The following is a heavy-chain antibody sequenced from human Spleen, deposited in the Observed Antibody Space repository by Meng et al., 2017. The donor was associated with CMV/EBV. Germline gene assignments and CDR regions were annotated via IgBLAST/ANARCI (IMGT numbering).Heavy chain of an antibody. J-gene: IGHJ4*02. CDR2: ISWNSGNI. D-gene: IGHD3-22*01. V-gene: IGHV3-9*01. Sequence: SMKISCAASGFTFDDYAMHWVRQGPGKGLEWVSGISWNSGNIDYADSVKGRFTISRDNAKNSLYLQMNSLRAEDTALYYCARRVYDSSGHSDYWGQGTLVTVSS. CDR3: ARRVYDSSGHSDY. CDR1: GFTFDDYA.